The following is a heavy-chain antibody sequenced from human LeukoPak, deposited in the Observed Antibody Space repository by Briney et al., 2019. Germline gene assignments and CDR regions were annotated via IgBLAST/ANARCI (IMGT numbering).Heavy chain of an antibody. J-gene: IGHJ6*03. CDR2: MNPNSGGT. V-gene: IGHV1-2*02. CDR3: ARAYTSSYYYYYMDV. D-gene: IGHD3-16*01. Sequence: ASVKVSCKSSRYTFTGYYMHWVRQPPGQGLEWMGWMNPNSGGTNYAQKFQGRVTMTRDTCISTAYMELSRLRSDDTGVYYCARAYTSSYYYYYMDVWGKGTTVTVSS. CDR1: RYTFTGYY.